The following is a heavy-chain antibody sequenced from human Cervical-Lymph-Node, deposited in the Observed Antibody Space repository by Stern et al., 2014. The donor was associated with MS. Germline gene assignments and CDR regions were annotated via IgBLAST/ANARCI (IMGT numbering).Heavy chain of an antibody. Sequence: QVQLQESGPGLVKPSETLSLTCNVPGGSIANHYWSWIRQSPGKGLEWIGCIYHSGSTRYNPSFKSRVSISVDTSKIQFSLRLNSVTAADTARYYCARSRATAQLGAATNTWFDSWGQGIPVIVSS. V-gene: IGHV4-59*11. CDR2: IYHSGST. J-gene: IGHJ5*01. CDR1: GGSIANHY. D-gene: IGHD5-12*01. CDR3: ARSRATAQLGAATNTWFDS.